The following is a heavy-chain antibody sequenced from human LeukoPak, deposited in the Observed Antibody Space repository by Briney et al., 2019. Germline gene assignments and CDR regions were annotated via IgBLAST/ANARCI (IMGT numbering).Heavy chain of an antibody. Sequence: GGSLRLSCAASGFTSSTYSMNWVRQAPGKGLEWVSYISSSTSTIYYADSVKGRFTISRDNAKNSLYLQMNSLRDEDAAVYYCARAGGDGYNPMWDYWGQGTLVTVSS. V-gene: IGHV3-48*02. CDR1: GFTSSTYS. CDR2: ISSSTSTI. J-gene: IGHJ4*02. CDR3: ARAGGDGYNPMWDY. D-gene: IGHD5-24*01.